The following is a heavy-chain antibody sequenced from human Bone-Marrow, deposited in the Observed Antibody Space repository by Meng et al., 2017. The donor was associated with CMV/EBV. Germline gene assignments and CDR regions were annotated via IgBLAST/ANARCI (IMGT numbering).Heavy chain of an antibody. Sequence: SVKASCKASGGTFSSYAISWVRQAPGQGLEWMGGIIPIFGTANYAQKFQGRVTITTDESTSTAYMELSSLRSEDTAVYYCARGLYYYGSGSWSYGMDVCGQGTTVTVSS. CDR2: IIPIFGTA. J-gene: IGHJ6*02. CDR3: ARGLYYYGSGSWSYGMDV. D-gene: IGHD3-10*01. V-gene: IGHV1-69*05. CDR1: GGTFSSYA.